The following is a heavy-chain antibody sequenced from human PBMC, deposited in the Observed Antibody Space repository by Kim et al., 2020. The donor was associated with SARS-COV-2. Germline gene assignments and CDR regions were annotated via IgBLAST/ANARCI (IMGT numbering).Heavy chain of an antibody. V-gene: IGHV3-74*01. CDR3: TRDPDYSKGASFDY. Sequence: GGSLRLSCAASGFTFRTYWMHWVRQVPGKGLVWVSRINDDGSVTTYADSVKGRFTISTDNSKDMMYLQMNSLRAEHTAVYYCTRDPDYSKGASFDYWGQG. D-gene: IGHD4-4*01. J-gene: IGHJ4*02. CDR2: INDDGSVT. CDR1: GFTFRTYW.